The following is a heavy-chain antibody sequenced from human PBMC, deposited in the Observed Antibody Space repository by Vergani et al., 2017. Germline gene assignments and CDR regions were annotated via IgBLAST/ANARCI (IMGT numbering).Heavy chain of an antibody. J-gene: IGHJ6*02. V-gene: IGHV3-23*01. CDR2: ISGSGGST. CDR1: GFTFNHYA. D-gene: IGHD5-12*01. Sequence: EVQLLESGGDLVQPGGSLRLSCAASGFTFNHYAMNWVRQAPGKGLEWVSGISGSGGSTYYAGSVKGRFTISRDSSQNTLYLQRNSLSAGDTAVYYCAKANPRNSGYDYLYYYHAMDVWGQGTTVTVSS. CDR3: AKANPRNSGYDYLYYYHAMDV.